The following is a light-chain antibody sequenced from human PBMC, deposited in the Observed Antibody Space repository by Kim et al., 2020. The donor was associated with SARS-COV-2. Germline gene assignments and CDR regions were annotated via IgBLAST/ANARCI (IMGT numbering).Light chain of an antibody. J-gene: IGKJ4*01. CDR1: QSVSDN. CDR2: GAS. V-gene: IGKV3-15*01. Sequence: EIAMTQSPATLSVSPGERATLSCRASQSVSDNLAWYQQKPGQAPRLLIYGASTRATGIPARFSGSGSGTEFTLTISSLQSEDFAVYYCQQYYNWPPLTFGGGTKVDIK. CDR3: QQYYNWPPLT.